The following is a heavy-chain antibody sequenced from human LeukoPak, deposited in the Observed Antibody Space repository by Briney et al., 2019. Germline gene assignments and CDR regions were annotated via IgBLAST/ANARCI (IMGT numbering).Heavy chain of an antibody. CDR3: ATWGIAVAGTFDY. CDR2: IYYSGST. Sequence: SETLSLTCTVSGGSISSSYWSWIRQPPGKGLEWIGYIYYSGSTNNNPSFKSRVAISVDTSKNQFSLKLSSVTAADTAVYYCATWGIAVAGTFDYWGQGTLVTVST. V-gene: IGHV4-59*08. D-gene: IGHD6-19*01. J-gene: IGHJ4*02. CDR1: GGSISSSY.